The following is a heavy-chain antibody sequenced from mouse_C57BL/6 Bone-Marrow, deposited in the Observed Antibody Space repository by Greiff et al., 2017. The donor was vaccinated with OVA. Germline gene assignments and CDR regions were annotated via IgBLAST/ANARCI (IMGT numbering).Heavy chain of an antibody. J-gene: IGHJ1*03. D-gene: IGHD2-1*01. Sequence: EVQLQQSGPELVKPGASVKMSCKASGYTFTDYNMHWVKQSHGKSLEWIGYINPNNGGTSYNQKFKGKATLTVNKSSSTAYMELRSLTSEDSAVYYCASTDIRHGNWYFDVWGTGTTVTVSS. CDR1: GYTFTDYN. V-gene: IGHV1-22*01. CDR2: INPNNGGT. CDR3: ASTDIRHGNWYFDV.